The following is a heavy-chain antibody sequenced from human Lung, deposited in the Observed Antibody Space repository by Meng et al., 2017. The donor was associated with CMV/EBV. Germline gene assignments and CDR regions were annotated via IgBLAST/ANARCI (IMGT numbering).Heavy chain of an antibody. CDR3: ARDLAAAGIGSGWNYYYYGMDV. CDR1: GYTFTGYY. D-gene: IGHD6-13*01. J-gene: IGHJ6*02. CDR2: INPSGGST. Sequence: ASXXVSXKASGYTFTGYYMHWVRQAPGQGLEWMGIINPSGGSTSYAQKFQGRVTMTRDTSTSTAYMELSSLRSEDTAVYYWARDLAAAGIGSGWNYYYYGMDVWXQGTXVTVSS. V-gene: IGHV1-46*01.